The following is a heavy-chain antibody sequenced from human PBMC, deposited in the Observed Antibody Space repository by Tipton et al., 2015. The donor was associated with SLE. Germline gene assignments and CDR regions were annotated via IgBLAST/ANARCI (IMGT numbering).Heavy chain of an antibody. J-gene: IGHJ4*02. CDR2: IYSGGST. CDR1: GFTVSSNY. D-gene: IGHD2-8*01. V-gene: IGHV3-66*04. CDR3: ARQYLPGSGPSFDS. Sequence: SLRLSCAASGFTVSSNYMSWVRQAPGKGLEWVSVIYSGGSTYYADSVKGRFTVSGDTPKNTVYLQLSSLRVEDTAVYYCARQYLPGSGPSFDSWGQGTLVTVSS.